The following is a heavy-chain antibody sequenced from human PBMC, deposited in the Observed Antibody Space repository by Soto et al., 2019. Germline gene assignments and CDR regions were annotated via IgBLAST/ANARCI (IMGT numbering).Heavy chain of an antibody. CDR3: ARITYKYDHSGYYTYYFDY. D-gene: IGHD3-22*01. CDR1: GGSISSGDFY. J-gene: IGHJ4*02. V-gene: IGHV4-30-4*01. Sequence: QVQLQESGPGLVKPSQTLSLTCTVSGGSISSGDFYWSWIRQPPGKGLECIGYIFYSGSTHYNPSLKRRVTISVDTSKNQFSLKLSSVTAADTAVYYCARITYKYDHSGYYTYYFDYWGQGTLVTVSS. CDR2: IFYSGST.